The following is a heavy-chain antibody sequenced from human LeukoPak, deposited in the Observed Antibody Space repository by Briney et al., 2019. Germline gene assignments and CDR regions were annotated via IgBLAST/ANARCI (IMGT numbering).Heavy chain of an antibody. V-gene: IGHV1-2*04. D-gene: IGHD2-21*02. Sequence: ASVKVSCTASGYTFTVYYMHWVRQAPGQGLEWMGWINPNSGGTNYAQKFQGWVTMTRDTSISTAYMELSRLRSDDTAVYYCARDFYCGGDCYYFDYWGQGTLVTVSS. J-gene: IGHJ4*02. CDR3: ARDFYCGGDCYYFDY. CDR1: GYTFTVYY. CDR2: INPNSGGT.